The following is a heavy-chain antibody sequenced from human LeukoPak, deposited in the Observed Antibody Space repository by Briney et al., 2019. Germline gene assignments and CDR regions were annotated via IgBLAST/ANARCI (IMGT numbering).Heavy chain of an antibody. CDR3: AKGGGDSSGYYYVGFDAFDI. Sequence: PGGSLRLSCAASGFTFSDYYMSWIRQAPGKGLEWVSAISGSGGSTYYADSVKGRFTISRDNSKNTLYLQMNSLRAEDTAVYYCAKGGGDSSGYYYVGFDAFDIWGQGTMVTVSS. D-gene: IGHD3-22*01. CDR1: GFTFSDYY. CDR2: ISGSGGST. J-gene: IGHJ3*02. V-gene: IGHV3-23*01.